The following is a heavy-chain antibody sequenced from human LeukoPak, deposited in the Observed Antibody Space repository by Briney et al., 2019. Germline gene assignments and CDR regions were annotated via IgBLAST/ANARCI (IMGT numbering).Heavy chain of an antibody. CDR3: ARALVVPAAIGDGVCLYYYYYYIDV. Sequence: SDTLSLTCAVYGGSFSGYYWSWIRQPPGKGLQWIGEINQSGSTNYNPSLKSRVTISVDTSKNQFSLKLSSVTAADTAVYYCARALVVPAAIGDGVCLYYYYYYIDVWGKGTTVTVSS. V-gene: IGHV4-34*01. CDR1: GGSFSGYY. J-gene: IGHJ6*03. D-gene: IGHD2-2*01. CDR2: INQSGST.